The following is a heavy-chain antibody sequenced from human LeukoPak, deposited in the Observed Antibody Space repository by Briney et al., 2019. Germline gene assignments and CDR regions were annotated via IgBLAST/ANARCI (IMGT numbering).Heavy chain of an antibody. J-gene: IGHJ3*02. CDR2: INPNSGGT. CDR1: GYTFTGYY. CDR3: ARDSSRVRASAFDT. Sequence: VASVKVSCKASGYTFTGYYIHWVRQAPGQGLEWMGWINPNSGGTNYAQKFQGRVTMTRDTSISTAYMELSRLRSDDTAVYCCARDSSRVRASAFDTWGQGTMVTVSS. V-gene: IGHV1-2*02. D-gene: IGHD3-10*01.